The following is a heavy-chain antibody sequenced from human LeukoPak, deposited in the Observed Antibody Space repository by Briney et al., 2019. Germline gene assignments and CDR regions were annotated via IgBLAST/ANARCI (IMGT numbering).Heavy chain of an antibody. Sequence: PSETLSLTCTVSGSFSTAYYWGWIRQPPGKGLEWIASIRYDGHTYYNSSLRSQVTISIVMSRNQFSLRLNSLTAADTAVYYCARQVATKGEWAFDVWGQGTMVTVSS. CDR2: IRYDGHT. CDR3: ARQVATKGEWAFDV. D-gene: IGHD5-12*01. V-gene: IGHV4-38-2*02. J-gene: IGHJ3*01. CDR1: GSFSTAYY.